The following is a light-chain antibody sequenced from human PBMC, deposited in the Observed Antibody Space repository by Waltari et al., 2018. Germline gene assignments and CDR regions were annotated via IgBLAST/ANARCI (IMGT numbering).Light chain of an antibody. CDR2: EVS. CDR3: SSYAGSKNLV. V-gene: IGLV2-8*01. Sequence: QSALTQPPSASGSPGQSVTIPCTGPSSDVGGFNYVSWYQKHPGKAPKLMIYEVSKRPSGVPDRFSGSKSGNTASLTVSGLQVEDEADYYCSSYAGSKNLVFGGGTKLTVL. J-gene: IGLJ2*01. CDR1: SSDVGGFNY.